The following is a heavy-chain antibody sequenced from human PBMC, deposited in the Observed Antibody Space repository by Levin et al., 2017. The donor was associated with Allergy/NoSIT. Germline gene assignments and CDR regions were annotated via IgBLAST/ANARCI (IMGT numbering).Heavy chain of an antibody. CDR3: ARGCYSPTY. J-gene: IGHJ4*02. CDR1: GFTFSSYS. D-gene: IGHD2-15*01. CDR2: IKQDGSEQ. V-gene: IGHV3-7*01. Sequence: GGSLRLSCAASGFTFSSYSMNWVRQAPGKGLEWVANIKQDGSEQYYVDSVKGRFTISRDNAKNSLYLQMNSLRAEDTAVYYCARGCYSPTYWGQGTLVTVSS.